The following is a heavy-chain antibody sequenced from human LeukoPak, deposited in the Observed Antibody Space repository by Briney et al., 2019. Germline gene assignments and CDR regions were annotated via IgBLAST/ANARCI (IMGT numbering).Heavy chain of an antibody. CDR3: ARLHRSYSSSWHGGDY. CDR1: GYNFTSYW. CDR2: IYPGDSDT. J-gene: IGHJ4*02. V-gene: IGHV5-51*01. D-gene: IGHD6-13*01. Sequence: PGGALQISCKGSGYNFTSYWIGWGRPVPGKGVEGMGIIYPGDSDTRYSPSFQGQVTISADKSISTAYLQWSSLKASDTAMYYCARLHRSYSSSWHGGDYWGQGTLVTVSS.